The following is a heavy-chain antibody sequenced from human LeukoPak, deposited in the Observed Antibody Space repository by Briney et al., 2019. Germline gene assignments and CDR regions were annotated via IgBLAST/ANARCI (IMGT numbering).Heavy chain of an antibody. V-gene: IGHV4-30-4*01. D-gene: IGHD2-15*01. CDR2: IYYSGST. Sequence: SQTLSLTCTVSGGSISSGHYYWSWIRQHPGKGLEWIGYIYYSGSTNYNPSLKSRVTISVDTSKNQFSLKLTSGTAADTAVYYCARGAGFCAVGSCFDSWGQGTLVTVSS. CDR1: GGSISSGHYY. CDR3: ARGAGFCAVGSCFDS. J-gene: IGHJ4*02.